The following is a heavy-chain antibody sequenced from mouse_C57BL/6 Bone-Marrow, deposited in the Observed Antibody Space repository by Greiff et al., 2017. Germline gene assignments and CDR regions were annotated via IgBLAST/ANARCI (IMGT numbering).Heavy chain of an antibody. J-gene: IGHJ3*01. D-gene: IGHD2-5*01. V-gene: IGHV7-1*01. Sequence: EVQLVESGGGLVQSGRSLRLSCATSGFTFSDFYMQWVRQAPGQGLEWIAASRNKANDYTTEYSVSVKGRFIVSRDTSQSILYLQMNALRAEDTAIYYCARDAGSNYDWFAYWGQGTLVTVSA. CDR2: SRNKANDYTT. CDR3: ARDAGSNYDWFAY. CDR1: GFTFSDFY.